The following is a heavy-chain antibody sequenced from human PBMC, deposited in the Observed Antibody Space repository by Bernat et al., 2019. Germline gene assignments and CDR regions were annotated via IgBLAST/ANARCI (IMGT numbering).Heavy chain of an antibody. CDR1: GDSISSSNYY. CDR3: ARQEGESYYFDC. CDR2: IYYSGST. Sequence: QLQLQESGPGPVKPSETLSLTCTVSGDSISSSNYYWGWIRQPPGKGLEWIGTIYYSGSTYYNPSLKSRVTISVDTSKNQFSLKVSSVTAADTAVYYCARQEGESYYFDCWDQGTLVTVSS. J-gene: IGHJ4*02. D-gene: IGHD1-26*01. V-gene: IGHV4-39*01.